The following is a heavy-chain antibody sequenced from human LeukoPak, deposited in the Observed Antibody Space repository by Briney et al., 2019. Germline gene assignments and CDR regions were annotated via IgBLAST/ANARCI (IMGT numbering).Heavy chain of an antibody. V-gene: IGHV3-30*02. CDR1: GFTFSSYG. CDR2: IRYDGSNK. J-gene: IGHJ4*02. CDR3: AKGSWLGNYDGGIDY. Sequence: GGSLRLSCAASGFTFSSYGMHWVRQAPGKGLEWVAFIRYDGSNKYYADSVKGRFTISRDNSKNTLYLQMNSLRAEDTAVYYCAKGSWLGNYDGGIDYWGQGTLVTVSS. D-gene: IGHD1-7*01.